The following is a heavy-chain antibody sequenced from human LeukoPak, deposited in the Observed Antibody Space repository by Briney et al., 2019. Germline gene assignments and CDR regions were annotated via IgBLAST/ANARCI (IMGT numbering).Heavy chain of an antibody. J-gene: IGHJ5*02. CDR2: ISSSSSYI. CDR1: GFTFSSYS. Sequence: GGSLRLSCAASGFTFSSYSMNWVRQAPGKGLEWVSSISSSSSYIYYADSVKGRFTISRDNAKNSLYLQMNSLRAEDTAVYYCARDPKDYGGNSRFLNWFDPWGQGTLVTVSS. CDR3: ARDPKDYGGNSRFLNWFDP. V-gene: IGHV3-21*01. D-gene: IGHD4-23*01.